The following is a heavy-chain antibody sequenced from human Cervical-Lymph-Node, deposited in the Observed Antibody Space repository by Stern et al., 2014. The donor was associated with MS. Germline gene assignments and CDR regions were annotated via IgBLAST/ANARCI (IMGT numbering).Heavy chain of an antibody. J-gene: IGHJ5*02. CDR3: AKWRTGLNWFDP. V-gene: IGHV3-23*04. CDR2: VSGSGGAP. CDR1: GFTFSSDA. D-gene: IGHD4-17*01. Sequence: EVQLVESGGGWIQPGRSLRLSCAASGFTFSSDAMSWVRQAPGKGLEWVSGVSGSGGAPNYADSVKGRITISRDNSKSTLYLQMSSLRAEDTAVYYCAKWRTGLNWFDPWGQGTLVTVSS.